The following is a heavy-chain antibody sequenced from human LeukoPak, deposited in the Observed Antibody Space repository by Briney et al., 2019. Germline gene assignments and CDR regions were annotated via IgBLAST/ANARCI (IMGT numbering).Heavy chain of an antibody. J-gene: IGHJ4*02. CDR3: ARGTVPDYGDYVYYFDY. CDR1: GFTFSSYG. Sequence: GRSLRLSCAASGFTFSSYGMHWVRQAPGKGLEWVSSISSSSSYIYYADSVKGRFTISRDNAKNSLYLQMNSLRAEDTAVYYCARGTVPDYGDYVYYFDYWGQGTLVTVSS. CDR2: ISSSSSYI. D-gene: IGHD4-17*01. V-gene: IGHV3-21*01.